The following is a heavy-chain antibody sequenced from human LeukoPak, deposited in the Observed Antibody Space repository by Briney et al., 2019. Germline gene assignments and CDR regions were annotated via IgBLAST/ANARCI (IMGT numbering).Heavy chain of an antibody. CDR2: IIPIFGTA. Sequence: SVKVSCKASGGTFSSYAISWVRQAPGQGLEWMGRIIPIFGTANYAQKFQGRVTITTDESTSTAYMELSSLRSEDTAVYYCTRDRYCTNGVCYQYYWGQGTLVTVSS. CDR1: GGTFSSYA. D-gene: IGHD2-8*01. V-gene: IGHV1-69*05. J-gene: IGHJ4*02. CDR3: TRDRYCTNGVCYQYY.